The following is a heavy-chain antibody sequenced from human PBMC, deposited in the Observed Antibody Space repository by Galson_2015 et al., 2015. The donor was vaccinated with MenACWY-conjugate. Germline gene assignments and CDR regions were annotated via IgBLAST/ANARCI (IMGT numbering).Heavy chain of an antibody. CDR2: INSEGTSI. CDR3: VREGVYCPHGVCYMATFDY. V-gene: IGHV3-74*03. Sequence: SLRLFCAASGITLSGRWMHWIRQAPEKGLVWVARINSEGTSIAYADSVKGRFTISRDNAKNTLNLQMNSLRAEDSALYYRVREGVYCPHGVCYMATFDYWGQGTLVAVSS. J-gene: IGHJ4*02. D-gene: IGHD2-8*01. CDR1: GITLSGRW.